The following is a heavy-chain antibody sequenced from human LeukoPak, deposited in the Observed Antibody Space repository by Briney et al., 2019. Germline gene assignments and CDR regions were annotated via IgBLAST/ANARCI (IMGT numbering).Heavy chain of an antibody. D-gene: IGHD3-10*01. CDR2: IRYDGSNK. Sequence: GGSLRLSCAASGFIFSSYGMHWVRQAPGKGLEWVAFIRYDGSNKYYADSVKGRFTISRDNSKNTLYLQMNSLRAEDTAVYYCAKDHSITMVRGATYFDYWGQGTLVTVSS. J-gene: IGHJ4*02. V-gene: IGHV3-30*02. CDR1: GFIFSSYG. CDR3: AKDHSITMVRGATYFDY.